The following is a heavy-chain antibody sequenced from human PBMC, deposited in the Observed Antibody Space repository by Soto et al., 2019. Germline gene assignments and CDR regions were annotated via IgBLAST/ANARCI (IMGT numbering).Heavy chain of an antibody. J-gene: IGHJ6*02. D-gene: IGHD3-10*01. CDR1: GFTFSDYA. V-gene: IGHV3-23*01. CDR2: LNGAGGST. CDR3: AAPRDEYGSGISWFTYGMDV. Sequence: LRLSCLASGFTFSDYAMTWVRHVPGRGLEWVSSLNGAGGSTYYADSVRGRFTISRDNSQNTLFLQMNRLTVDDTAIYYCAAPRDEYGSGISWFTYGMDVWGQGTTVTVSS.